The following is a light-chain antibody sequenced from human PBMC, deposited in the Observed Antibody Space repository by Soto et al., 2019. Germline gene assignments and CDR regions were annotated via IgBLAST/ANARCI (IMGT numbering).Light chain of an antibody. CDR3: QQYNSYSRT. V-gene: IGKV1-5*03. J-gene: IGKJ1*01. CDR1: QSINSW. Sequence: DIQMTQSPSTLSASVGDRVIITCRASQSINSWLAWYQQKPGKAPKLLIYKASSIHSGVPSRFSGCRSGTEFTLTISSLQPDDFATYYGQQYNSYSRTFGQGTKVEIK. CDR2: KAS.